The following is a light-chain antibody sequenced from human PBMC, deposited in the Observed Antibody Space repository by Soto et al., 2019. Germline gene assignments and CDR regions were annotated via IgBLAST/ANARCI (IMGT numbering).Light chain of an antibody. J-gene: IGLJ2*01. V-gene: IGLV2-14*03. CDR2: DVN. Sequence: QSALTQPASVSGSPGQSITISCTGTSSDVGGYNYVSWYQHHPGKVPKLLIYDVNMRPPGISNRFSGSKSGNTASLTISGIQAEDEGYYDCGSYTNSITLVFGGGTKVTVL. CDR3: GSYTNSITLV. CDR1: SSDVGGYNY.